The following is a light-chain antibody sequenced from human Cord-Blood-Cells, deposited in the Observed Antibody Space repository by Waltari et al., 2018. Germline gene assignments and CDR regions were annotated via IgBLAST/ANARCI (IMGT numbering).Light chain of an antibody. Sequence: QSVLPQPPSASGTPGQRFTISCSGSSSNIGSTTVTWYQQLPGTAPKLLIYSNNQRPSGVPDRFSGSKAGTSASLAISGLQSEDEADYYCAAWDDSLNVVFGGGTKLTVL. CDR3: AAWDDSLNVV. J-gene: IGLJ2*01. V-gene: IGLV1-44*01. CDR1: SSNIGSTT. CDR2: SNN.